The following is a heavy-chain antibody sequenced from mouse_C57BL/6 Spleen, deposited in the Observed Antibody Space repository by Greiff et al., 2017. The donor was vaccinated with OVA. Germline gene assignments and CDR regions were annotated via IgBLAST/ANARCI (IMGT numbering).Heavy chain of an antibody. V-gene: IGHV1-42*01. D-gene: IGHD2-4*01. Sequence: VQLKESGPELVKPGASVKISCKASGYSFTGYYMNWVKQSPEKSPEWIGEINPSTGGTTYNQKFKAKATLTVDKSSSTAYMQLKSLTSEDSAVYYCARDDYDPFAYWGQGTLVTVSA. CDR3: ARDDYDPFAY. J-gene: IGHJ3*01. CDR1: GYSFTGYY. CDR2: INPSTGGT.